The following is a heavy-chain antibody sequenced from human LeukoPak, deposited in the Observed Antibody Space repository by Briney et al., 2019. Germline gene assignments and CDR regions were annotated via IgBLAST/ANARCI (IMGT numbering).Heavy chain of an antibody. V-gene: IGHV3-74*01. CDR1: GFTFSSHW. J-gene: IGHJ4*02. Sequence: QPGKSLRLSCAASGFTFSSHWMHWVRQAPGKGLVWVSRIKSDGITTNYADFVRGRFTISRDNAKNTLYLQINSLRAEDTAVYYCARGATYAYYFDFWGQGSLVTVSS. CDR2: IKSDGITT. CDR3: ARGATYAYYFDF. D-gene: IGHD1-26*01.